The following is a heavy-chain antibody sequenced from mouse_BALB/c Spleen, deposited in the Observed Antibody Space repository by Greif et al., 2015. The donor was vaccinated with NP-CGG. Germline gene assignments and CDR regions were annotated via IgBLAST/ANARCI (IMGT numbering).Heavy chain of an antibody. CDR1: GFSLTSYG. D-gene: IGHD2-1*01. J-gene: IGHJ4*01. CDR2: VWSGGIT. Sequence: QVQLKESGPGLVQPSQSLSITCTVSGFSLTSYGVHWVRQPPGKGLEWLGVVWSGGITDYNAAFISRLSISKDNSKSQVFFKMNSLQADDTAIYYCARNYGNYAMDYWGQGTSVTVSS. CDR3: ARNYGNYAMDY. V-gene: IGHV2-4*02.